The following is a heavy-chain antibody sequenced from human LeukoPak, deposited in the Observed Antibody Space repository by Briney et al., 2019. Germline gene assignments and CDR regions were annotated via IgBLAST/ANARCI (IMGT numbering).Heavy chain of an antibody. D-gene: IGHD1-26*01. CDR1: GYTFTSYG. CDR2: ISAYNGNT. V-gene: IGHV1-18*01. Sequence: ASVKVSCKASGYTFTSYGISWVRQAPGQGLEWMGWISAYNGNTNYAQKLQGRVTMTTDTSTSTAYMELRSLRSDDTAVYYCARDFLSGSYYQGAFDIWGQGTMVTVSS. CDR3: ARDFLSGSYYQGAFDI. J-gene: IGHJ3*02.